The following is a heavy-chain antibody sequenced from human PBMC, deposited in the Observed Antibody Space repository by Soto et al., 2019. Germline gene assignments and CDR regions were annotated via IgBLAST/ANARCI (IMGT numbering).Heavy chain of an antibody. CDR1: GGSISSYY. J-gene: IGHJ3*02. D-gene: IGHD3-3*01. CDR2: IYYGGST. V-gene: IGHV4-59*01. Sequence: SETLSLTCPVSGGSISSYYWSWIRQPPGKGLEWIGYIYYGGSTNYNPSLKSRVTISVDTSKNQFSLKLSSVTAADTAVYYCARLTYYDFWSGRSPDAFDIWGQGTMVTVSS. CDR3: ARLTYYDFWSGRSPDAFDI.